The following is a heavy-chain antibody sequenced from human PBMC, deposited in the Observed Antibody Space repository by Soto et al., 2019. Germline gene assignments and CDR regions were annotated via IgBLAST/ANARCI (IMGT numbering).Heavy chain of an antibody. CDR1: GGSISSSSYY. D-gene: IGHD6-6*01. CDR3: ARAARRAFDI. V-gene: IGHV4-39*01. Sequence: PSETLSLTCTVSGGSISSSSYYWGWIRQPPGKGLEWIGSIYYSGSTYCNPSLKSRVTISVDTSKNQFSLKLSSVTAADTAVYYCARAARRAFDIWGQGTMVTVS. J-gene: IGHJ3*02. CDR2: IYYSGST.